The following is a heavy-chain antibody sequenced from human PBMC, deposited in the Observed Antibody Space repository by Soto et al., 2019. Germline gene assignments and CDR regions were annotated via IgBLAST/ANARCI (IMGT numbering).Heavy chain of an antibody. D-gene: IGHD6-13*01. CDR2: TTGSGSST. Sequence: EVQLLESGGGLVQPGGSLRLSCAASGFTFSSYAMSWVRQAPGKGLEWVSATTGSGSSTWYAGSVKGRFTISRDNSKNTLYRQMNTLSAEDTAVYYCAKGPDGYSSSWYGYFQHWGQGTLVTVSS. CDR3: AKGPDGYSSSWYGYFQH. CDR1: GFTFSSYA. V-gene: IGHV3-23*01. J-gene: IGHJ1*01.